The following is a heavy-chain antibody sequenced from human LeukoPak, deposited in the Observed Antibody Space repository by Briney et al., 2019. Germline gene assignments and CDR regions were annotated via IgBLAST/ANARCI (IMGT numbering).Heavy chain of an antibody. D-gene: IGHD2-2*01. Sequence: PAASVKVSCKASGYTFTGYYMHWVRQAPGQGLEWMGWINPNSGGTNYAQKFQGRVTMTRDTSISTAYMELSRLRSDDTAVYYCARAGRVVRTRPNYYFDYWGQGTLVTVSS. CDR2: INPNSGGT. J-gene: IGHJ4*02. V-gene: IGHV1-2*02. CDR3: ARAGRVVRTRPNYYFDY. CDR1: GYTFTGYY.